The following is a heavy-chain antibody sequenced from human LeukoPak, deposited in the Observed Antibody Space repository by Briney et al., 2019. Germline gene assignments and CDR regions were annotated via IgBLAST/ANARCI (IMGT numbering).Heavy chain of an antibody. CDR1: GFTFSDYY. D-gene: IGHD6-6*01. CDR2: ISSSGSTI. V-gene: IGHV3-11*04. Sequence: PGGSQRLSCAASGFTFSDYYMSWIRQAPGKGLEWVSYISSSGSTIYYADSVKGRFTISRENAKNSLYLQMNSLRAEDTAVYYCARGGGSSRWDYYYYYMDVWGKGTTVTVSS. J-gene: IGHJ6*03. CDR3: ARGGGSSRWDYYYYYMDV.